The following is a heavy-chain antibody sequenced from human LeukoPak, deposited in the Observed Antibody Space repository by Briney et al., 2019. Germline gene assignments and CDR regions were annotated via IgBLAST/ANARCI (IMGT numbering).Heavy chain of an antibody. CDR2: INPNSGGT. CDR1: GYTFTGYY. CDR3: ASAFGRGVKRYFDY. Sequence: GASVKVSCKASGYTFTGYYMHWVRQAPGQGLEWMGWINPNSGGTNYAQKFQGRATMTRDTSISTAYMELSRLRSDDTAVYYCASAFGRGVKRYFDYWGQGTLVTVSS. D-gene: IGHD3-10*01. J-gene: IGHJ4*02. V-gene: IGHV1-2*02.